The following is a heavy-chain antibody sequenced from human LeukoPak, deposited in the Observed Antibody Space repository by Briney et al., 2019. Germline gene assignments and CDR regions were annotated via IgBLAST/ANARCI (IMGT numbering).Heavy chain of an antibody. V-gene: IGHV4-39*01. CDR2: IYYSGNT. CDR3: ARQTGSGLFILP. Sequence: SSETLSLTCTVSGVSISSSNSYWGWIRQPPGKGLEWIGSIYYSGNTYYNASLKSQVSISIDTSKNQFSLRLASVTAADTAVYYCARQTGSGLFILPGGQGTLVTVSS. J-gene: IGHJ4*02. D-gene: IGHD3/OR15-3a*01. CDR1: GVSISSSNSY.